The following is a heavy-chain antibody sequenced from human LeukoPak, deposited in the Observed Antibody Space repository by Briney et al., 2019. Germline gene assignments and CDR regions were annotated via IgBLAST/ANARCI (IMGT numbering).Heavy chain of an antibody. CDR2: IYYRGST. V-gene: IGHV4-39*01. D-gene: IGHD6-19*01. J-gene: IGHJ5*02. CDR3: ARLGSSGWYTNYWFDP. Sequence: SETLYLTCTVSGGPISSSSYYWGWIRQPPGKEAECIQSIYYRGSTYYNPSLKSRVTISVDTSKNQFSLKLSSVTAADTAVYYCARLGSSGWYTNYWFDPWGQGTLVTVSS. CDR1: GGPISSSSYY.